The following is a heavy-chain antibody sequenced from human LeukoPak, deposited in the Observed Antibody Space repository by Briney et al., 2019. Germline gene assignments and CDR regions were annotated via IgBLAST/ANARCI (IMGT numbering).Heavy chain of an antibody. CDR3: AKWNRQPLVKGSLDS. D-gene: IGHD6-13*01. J-gene: IGHJ5*01. Sequence: GVLRLSCAASGFTFRGYGMSWVRQAPGKGLEWVSSISSSMIYIYYADSVRGRFTISRANAKSPLYLSLNSSRFEDTAFFYCAKWNRQPLVKGSLDSWGQGTLVTVS. CDR2: ISSSMIYI. V-gene: IGHV3-21*04. CDR1: GFTFRGYG.